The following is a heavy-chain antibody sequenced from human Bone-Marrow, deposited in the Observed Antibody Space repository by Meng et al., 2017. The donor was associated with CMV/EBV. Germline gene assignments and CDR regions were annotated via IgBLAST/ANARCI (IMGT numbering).Heavy chain of an antibody. CDR2: ITSSSSYI. CDR3: ARAVDINFRFLASYYNGMDV. V-gene: IGHV3-21*01. J-gene: IGHJ6*02. CDR1: GFTFSTYS. Sequence: GESLKISCAASGFTFSTYSMNWVRQAPGKGLEWVSSITSSSSYIYYADSVKGRFTISRDNAKNSLYLQMNSLRAEDTAVYYCARAVDINFRFLASYYNGMDVWVQGTTVTVSS. D-gene: IGHD3-3*01.